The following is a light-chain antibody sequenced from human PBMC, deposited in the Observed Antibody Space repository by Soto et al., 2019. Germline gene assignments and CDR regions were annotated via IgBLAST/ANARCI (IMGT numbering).Light chain of an antibody. J-gene: IGKJ1*01. CDR2: AAS. V-gene: IGKV1-6*01. Sequence: AIQMTQSPSSLSASVGDRVTITCRASQGIRNDEGWYQQKPGKAPKLLIYAASSLQSGVPSRFSGSGSGTDFTLTISSLQPEDFATYYCLQDYNYPTWTFGQGTKVEIK. CDR3: LQDYNYPTWT. CDR1: QGIRND.